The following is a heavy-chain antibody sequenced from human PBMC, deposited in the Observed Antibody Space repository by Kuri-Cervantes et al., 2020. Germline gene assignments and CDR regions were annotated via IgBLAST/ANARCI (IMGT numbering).Heavy chain of an antibody. CDR2: ISSSSSYI. CDR3: TAITMIVVVISNY. Sequence: GESLKISCAASGFTFSSYSMNWVRQAPGKGLEWVSSISSSSSYIYYADSVKGRFTISRDNAKNSLYLQMNSLKTEDTAVYYCTAITMIVVVISNYWGQGTLVTVSS. J-gene: IGHJ4*02. D-gene: IGHD3-22*01. V-gene: IGHV3-21*03. CDR1: GFTFSSYS.